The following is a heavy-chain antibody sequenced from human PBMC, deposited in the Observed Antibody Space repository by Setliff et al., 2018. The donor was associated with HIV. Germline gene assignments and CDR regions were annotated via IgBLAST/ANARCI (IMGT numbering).Heavy chain of an antibody. CDR1: GGSVSSTSNY. J-gene: IGHJ5*02. V-gene: IGHV4-39*07. D-gene: IGHD3-10*01. CDR2: IYYSGST. CDR3: ARVITMVWTTFDP. Sequence: SETLSLTCSVSGGSVSSTSNYWGWIRQPPGKGLEWIGSIYYSGSTYYNPSLKSRVTISVDTSKNQFSLKLSSVTAADTAVYYCARVITMVWTTFDPWGQGTLVTVSS.